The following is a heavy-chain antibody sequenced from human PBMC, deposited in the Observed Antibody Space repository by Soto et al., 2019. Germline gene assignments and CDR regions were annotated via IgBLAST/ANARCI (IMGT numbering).Heavy chain of an antibody. D-gene: IGHD5-18*01. V-gene: IGHV1-69*12. CDR3: ASGIQLWLRRINNGYSG. Sequence: QVQLVQSGAEVKKPESSVKVSCKAPGGTFSTYAISWVRQAPGQGLEWMGGIIPMFGTANYAQRFQGRVTITADESTNTVYMELSSLRSEDTAVYFCASGIQLWLRRINNGYSGWGQGTLVTVSS. CDR2: IIPMFGTA. J-gene: IGHJ4*02. CDR1: GGTFSTYA.